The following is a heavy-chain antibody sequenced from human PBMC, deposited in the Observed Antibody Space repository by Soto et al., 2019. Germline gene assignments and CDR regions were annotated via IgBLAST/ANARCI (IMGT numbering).Heavy chain of an antibody. V-gene: IGHV1-18*01. CDR3: GRGFSTYTFDY. CDR2: ISAYNGNT. D-gene: IGHD3-3*02. CDR1: GYTFTNYG. Sequence: ASVKVSCKASGYTFTNYGISWVRQAPGQGLEWMGWISAYNGNTDYAQRLQGRVTMTTDTSTSTAYMELRSLRSDDTAVYYCGRGFSTYTFDYWGQGAMVTVSS. J-gene: IGHJ4*02.